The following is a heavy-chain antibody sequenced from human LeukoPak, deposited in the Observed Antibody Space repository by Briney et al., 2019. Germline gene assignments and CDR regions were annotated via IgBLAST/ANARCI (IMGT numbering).Heavy chain of an antibody. V-gene: IGHV4-59*01. Sequence: SETLSLTCTVSGGSISSYYWSWIRQPPGKGLEWIGYIFYSGSTNYNPSLQSRVTISLDTSKNQVSLKLRSVTAADTAMYFCARQGSGRAFDIWGQGTMVTVSS. CDR2: IFYSGST. CDR1: GGSISSYY. CDR3: ARQGSGRAFDI. J-gene: IGHJ3*02.